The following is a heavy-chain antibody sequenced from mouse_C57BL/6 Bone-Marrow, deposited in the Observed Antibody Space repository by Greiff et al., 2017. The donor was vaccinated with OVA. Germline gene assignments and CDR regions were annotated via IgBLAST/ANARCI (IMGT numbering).Heavy chain of an antibody. CDR1: GFNIKDDY. CDR2: IDPENGDT. V-gene: IGHV14-4*01. Sequence: VQLKESGAELVRPGASVKLSCTASGFNIKDDYMHWVKQRPEQGLEWIGWIDPENGDTESASKFQGKATITADTSSNTAYLQLSILTSEDTAVYYCTSQGAWLAYWGQGTLVTVSA. CDR3: TSQGAWLAY. J-gene: IGHJ3*01.